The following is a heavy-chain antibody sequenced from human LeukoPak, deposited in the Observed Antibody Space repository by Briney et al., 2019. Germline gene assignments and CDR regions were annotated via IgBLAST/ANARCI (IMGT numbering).Heavy chain of an antibody. CDR2: INHSGST. V-gene: IGHV4-34*01. CDR1: GGSFSGYY. CDR3: ARGSGNSSSWFDY. Sequence: PSETLSLTCAVYGGSFSGYYWSWIRQPPGKGLEWIGEINHSGSTNYNPSLKSRVTISVDTSKNQFSLKLSSVTAADTAVYYCARGSGNSSSWFDYWGQGTLVTVSS. D-gene: IGHD6-13*01. J-gene: IGHJ4*02.